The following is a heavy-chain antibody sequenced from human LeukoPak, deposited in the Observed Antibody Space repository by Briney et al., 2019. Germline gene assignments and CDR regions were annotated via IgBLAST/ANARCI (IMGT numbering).Heavy chain of an antibody. V-gene: IGHV3-33*01. J-gene: IGHJ4*02. CDR1: GFTFSDYG. Sequence: PGRSLRLSCAASGFTFSDYGMHWVRQAPGKGLEWVAVIWCDESNKYYADSVKGRFTISRDNSRNTLYLQMNSLRAEDTAVYYCVRELPPVVQYYFDYWGPGTLVTVSS. D-gene: IGHD3-22*01. CDR2: IWCDESNK. CDR3: VRELPPVVQYYFDY.